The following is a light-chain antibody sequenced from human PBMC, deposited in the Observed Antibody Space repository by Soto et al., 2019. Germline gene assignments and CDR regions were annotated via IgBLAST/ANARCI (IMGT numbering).Light chain of an antibody. Sequence: EIVLTQSPGTLSLSQGERATLSCRASQSVSRSYLAWYQQKPGQAPRLLIYGAYSRATGIPDRFSGGGSGTDFTLTISRLEPEDFAVYYCQQFVSSLSSFTFGQGTKLEI. V-gene: IGKV3-20*01. CDR2: GAY. CDR3: QQFVSSLSSFT. J-gene: IGKJ2*01. CDR1: QSVSRSY.